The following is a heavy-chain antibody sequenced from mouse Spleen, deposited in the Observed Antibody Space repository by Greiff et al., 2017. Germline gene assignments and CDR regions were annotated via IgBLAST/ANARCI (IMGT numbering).Heavy chain of an antibody. CDR2: IDPSDSYT. D-gene: IGHD1-1*01. CDR1: GYTFTSYW. Sequence: VQLQQSGAELVKPGASVKLSCKASGYTFTSYWMQWVKQRPGQGLEWIGEIDPSDSYTNYNQKFKGKATLTVDTSSSTAYMQLSSLTSEDSAVYYCASYYVTGFAYWGQGTLVTVSA. V-gene: IGHV1-50*01. CDR3: ASYYVTGFAY. J-gene: IGHJ3*01.